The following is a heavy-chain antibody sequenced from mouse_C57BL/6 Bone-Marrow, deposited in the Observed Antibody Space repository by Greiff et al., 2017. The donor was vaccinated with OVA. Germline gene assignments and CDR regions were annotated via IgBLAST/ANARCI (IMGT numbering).Heavy chain of an antibody. J-gene: IGHJ2*01. CDR1: GYTFTDYY. V-gene: IGHV1-26*01. CDR3: ARESSYYFDY. CDR2: INPNNGGT. Sequence: EVKLQQSGPELVKPGASVKISCKASGYTFTDYYMNWVKQSHGKSLEWIGDINPNNGGTSYNQKFKGKATLTVDKSSSTAYMELRSLTSEDSAVYYCARESSYYFDYWGQGTTLTVSS.